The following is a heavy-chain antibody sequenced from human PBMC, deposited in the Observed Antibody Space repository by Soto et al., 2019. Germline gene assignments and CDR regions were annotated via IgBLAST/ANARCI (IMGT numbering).Heavy chain of an antibody. V-gene: IGHV1-69*04. CDR1: GDAFASYG. CDR3: VKDSPIGRVSSGHADIDS. CDR2: IIPMLDIT. J-gene: IGHJ4*02. D-gene: IGHD5-12*01. Sequence: GTSVEVCWKACGDAFASYGRRWVRQAPGQGPEWMGRIIPMLDITNYAQKFQGRVTITADKSTTTAHMEVSSLRPEDTAMYYCVKDSPIGRVSSGHADIDSRGQRPPVTVSS.